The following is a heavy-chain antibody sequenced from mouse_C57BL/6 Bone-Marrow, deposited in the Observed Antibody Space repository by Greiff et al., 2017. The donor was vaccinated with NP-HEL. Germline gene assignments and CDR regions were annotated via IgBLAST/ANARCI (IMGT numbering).Heavy chain of an antibody. J-gene: IGHJ4*01. CDR1: GYTFTDYN. D-gene: IGHD1-1*01. V-gene: IGHV1-22*01. CDR3: ARGAYYYGSSYAYYYAMDY. Sequence: VQLKESGPELVKPGASVKMSCKASGYTFTDYNMHWVKQSHGKSLEWIGYINPNNGGTSYNQKFKGKATLTVNKSSSTAYMELRSLTSEDSAVYYCARGAYYYGSSYAYYYAMDYWGQGTSVTVSS. CDR2: INPNNGGT.